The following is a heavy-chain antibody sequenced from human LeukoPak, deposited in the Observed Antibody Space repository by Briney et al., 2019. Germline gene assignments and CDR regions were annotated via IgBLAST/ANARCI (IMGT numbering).Heavy chain of an antibody. CDR2: FDPEDGET. CDR3: ATDRSGWGPRNIYYFDY. CDR1: GYTLTELS. V-gene: IGHV1-24*01. Sequence: VKVSCKVSGYTLTELSMHWVRQAPGKGLEWMGGFDPEDGETIYAQKFQGRVTMTEDTSTDSAYMELSSLRSDDTAVYYCATDRSGWGPRNIYYFDYWGQGTLVTVSS. D-gene: IGHD6-19*01. J-gene: IGHJ4*02.